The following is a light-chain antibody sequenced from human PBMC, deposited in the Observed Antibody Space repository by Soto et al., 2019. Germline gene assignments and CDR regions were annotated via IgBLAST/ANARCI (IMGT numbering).Light chain of an antibody. J-gene: IGLJ3*02. Sequence: QSALTQPASVSGSPGQSITISCTGTSDYNSVSWYQHHPGKAPKLMIYEVSNRPSGVSNRFSGSKSGNSASLSISGLQPEDEASYFCGSYTSATTWVFGGGTKLTVL. CDR1: SDYNS. CDR3: GSYTSATTWV. CDR2: EVS. V-gene: IGLV2-14*01.